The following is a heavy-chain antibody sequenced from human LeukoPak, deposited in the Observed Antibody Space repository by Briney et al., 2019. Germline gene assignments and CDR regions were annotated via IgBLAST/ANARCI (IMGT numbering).Heavy chain of an antibody. CDR1: RFTFSSYG. J-gene: IGHJ4*02. V-gene: IGHV3-30*03. CDR2: ISYDGSNK. CDR3: ATDSYVSGSYYRLFY. D-gene: IGHD3-10*01. Sequence: QSGGSLRLSCTASRFTFSSYGMHWVRQAPGKGLEWVAVISYDGSNKYYADSVKGRFTISRDNAKNTLYLQMNNLRAEDTAIYYCATDSYVSGSYYRLFYWGQGTLVTVSS.